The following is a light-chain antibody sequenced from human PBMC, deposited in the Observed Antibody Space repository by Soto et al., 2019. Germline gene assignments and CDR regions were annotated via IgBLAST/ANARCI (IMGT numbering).Light chain of an antibody. V-gene: IGKV1-5*03. CDR1: QTINEW. CDR2: QAS. CDR3: QHYNSYPYS. Sequence: DIQMTQSPSTLSSSVGERVTITCRASQTINEWLAWYQQKLGKAPKVLIYQASTLASAVPSRFSGSGSGTTFTITISSLQPDDSATYYCQHYNSYPYSFGQGTKLEI. J-gene: IGKJ2*03.